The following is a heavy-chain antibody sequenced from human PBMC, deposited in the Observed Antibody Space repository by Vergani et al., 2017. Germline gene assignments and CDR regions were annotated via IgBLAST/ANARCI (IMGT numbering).Heavy chain of an antibody. D-gene: IGHD3-22*01. CDR1: GYTFTSYG. CDR3: ARDQHYYDSSGPGAFDI. CDR2: ISAYNGNT. J-gene: IGHJ3*02. Sequence: QVQLVPSGAEVKKPGASVKVSCKASGYTFTSYGISWVRQAPGQGLEWMGWISAYNGNTNYAQKLQGRVTMTTDTSTSRAYMELRSLRSDDTAVYYCARDQHYYDSSGPGAFDIWGQGTMVTVSS. V-gene: IGHV1-18*01.